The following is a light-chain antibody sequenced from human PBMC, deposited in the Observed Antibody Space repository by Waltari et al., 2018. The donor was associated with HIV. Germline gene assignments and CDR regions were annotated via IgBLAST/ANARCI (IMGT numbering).Light chain of an antibody. Sequence: QSVLTQPPSVSAAPGQKVTISCSGSTSTIGINYVSWYQRLPGTAPKLLIYGNHERPSGITDRFSGSKSGTSATLGITGLQAGDEADYYCGTWDSSLSAVVFGAGTKVTVL. V-gene: IGLV1-51*01. J-gene: IGLJ1*01. CDR1: TSTIGINY. CDR2: GNH. CDR3: GTWDSSLSAVV.